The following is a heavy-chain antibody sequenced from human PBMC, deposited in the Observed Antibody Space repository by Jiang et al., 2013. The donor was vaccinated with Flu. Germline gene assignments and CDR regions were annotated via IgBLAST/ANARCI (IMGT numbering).Heavy chain of an antibody. CDR2: IYPGDSDT. CDR1: SFTSYW. CDR3: ARYYWGSDYYYYYMDV. Sequence: SFTSYWIGWVRQMPGKGLEWMGIIYPGDSDTRYSPSFQGQVTISADKSISTAYLQWSSLKASDTAMYYCARYYWGSDYYYYYMDVWGKGTTVTVSS. D-gene: IGHD7-27*01. V-gene: IGHV5-51*01. J-gene: IGHJ6*03.